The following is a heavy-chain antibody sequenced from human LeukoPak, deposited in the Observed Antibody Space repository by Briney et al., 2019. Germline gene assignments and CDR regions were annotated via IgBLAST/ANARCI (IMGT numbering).Heavy chain of an antibody. CDR3: AKDGMDTAMVNSRYYYYYMDV. CDR1: GFTFDDYA. V-gene: IGHV3-43D*03. CDR2: ISWDGGST. Sequence: GGSLRLSCAASGFTFDDYAMHWVRQAPGKGLEWVSLISWDGGSTYYADSVKGRFTISRDNSKNSLYLQMNSLRAEDTALYHCAKDGMDTAMVNSRYYYYYMDVWGKGTTVTVSS. J-gene: IGHJ6*03. D-gene: IGHD5-18*01.